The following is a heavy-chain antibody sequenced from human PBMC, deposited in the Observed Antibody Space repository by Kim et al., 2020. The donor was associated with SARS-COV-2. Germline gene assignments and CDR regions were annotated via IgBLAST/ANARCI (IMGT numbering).Heavy chain of an antibody. D-gene: IGHD3-9*01. CDR2: IIPIFGTA. V-gene: IGHV1-69*13. J-gene: IGHJ4*02. Sequence: SVKVSCKASGGTFSSYAISWVRQAPGQGLEWMGGIIPIFGTANYAQKFQGRVTITADESTSTAYMELSSLRSEDTAVYYCARGVLRYFDWLLVGESLGYWGQGTLVTVSS. CDR1: GGTFSSYA. CDR3: ARGVLRYFDWLLVGESLGY.